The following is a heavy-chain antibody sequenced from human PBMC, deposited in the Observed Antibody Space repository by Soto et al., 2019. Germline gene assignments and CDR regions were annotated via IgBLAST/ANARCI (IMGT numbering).Heavy chain of an antibody. CDR2: IYYSGST. V-gene: IGHV4-59*01. J-gene: IGHJ4*02. CDR1: GGSISSYY. D-gene: IGHD3-3*01. Sequence: SETLSLTCTVSGGSISSYYWSWIRQPPGKGLEWIGYIYYSGSTNYNPSLKSRVTISVDTSKNQFSLKLSSVTAADTAVYYCARGGRFLEEGYFDYWGQGTLVTVSS. CDR3: ARGGRFLEEGYFDY.